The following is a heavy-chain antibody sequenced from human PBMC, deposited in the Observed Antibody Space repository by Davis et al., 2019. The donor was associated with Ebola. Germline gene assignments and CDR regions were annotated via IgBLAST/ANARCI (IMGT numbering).Heavy chain of an antibody. CDR2: IIPLFGIP. CDR3: AIAGSGNFYFDY. V-gene: IGHV1-69*10. J-gene: IGHJ4*02. D-gene: IGHD3-10*01. Sequence: SVKVSCKASGGTFSSYTISWVRQAPGQGPEWMGGIIPLFGIPKYVQKFQGRVTFTADKSTSTAYMELSSLRSEDTAVYYCAIAGSGNFYFDYWGQGSLVTVSS. CDR1: GGTFSSYT.